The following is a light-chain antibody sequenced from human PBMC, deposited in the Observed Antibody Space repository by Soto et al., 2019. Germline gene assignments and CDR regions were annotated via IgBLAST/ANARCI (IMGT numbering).Light chain of an antibody. CDR2: DVS. V-gene: IGLV2-14*01. CDR1: SSDFGGYNY. J-gene: IGLJ1*01. Sequence: QSVLTQPASVSGSPGQSITISCTGTSSDFGGYNYVSWYQQHPGKAPKLMIYDVSNRPSGVSNRFSGSKSGNTASLTISGLQADDEADYYCSSYTSSSTPYVFGTGTKVTVL. CDR3: SSYTSSSTPYV.